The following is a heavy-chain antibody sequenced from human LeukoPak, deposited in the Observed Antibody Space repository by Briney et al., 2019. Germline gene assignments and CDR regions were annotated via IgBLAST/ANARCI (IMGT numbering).Heavy chain of an antibody. CDR3: AGSEYSSSSGWFDP. V-gene: IGHV1-69*05. D-gene: IGHD6-6*01. J-gene: IGHJ5*02. CDR1: GGTFSSYA. Sequence: GASVKVSCKASGGTFSSYAISWVRQAPGQGLEWMGGIIPIFGTANYAQKFQGRVTITTDKSTSTAYMELSSLRSEDTAVYYCAGSEYSSSSGWFDPWGQGTLVTVSS. CDR2: IIPIFGTA.